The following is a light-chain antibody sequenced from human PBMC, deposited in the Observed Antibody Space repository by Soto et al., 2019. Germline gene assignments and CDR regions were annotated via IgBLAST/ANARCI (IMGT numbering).Light chain of an antibody. CDR1: QSISSW. Sequence: DIQMTQSPSTLSASVGDRVTITCRASQSISSWLAWYQQKPGKAPKLLIYKASTLESGVPSRFSCSGSGTEFTLTISSLQPDDFATYYCQHYNSWMYTFGQGTKLDMK. J-gene: IGKJ2*01. V-gene: IGKV1-5*03. CDR2: KAS. CDR3: QHYNSWMYT.